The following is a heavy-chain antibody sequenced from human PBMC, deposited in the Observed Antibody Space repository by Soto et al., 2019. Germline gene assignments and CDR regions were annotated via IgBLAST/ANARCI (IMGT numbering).Heavy chain of an antibody. V-gene: IGHV3-53*01. D-gene: IGHD2-21*02. CDR1: GFSVRTNY. Sequence: GGSLRLSCAASGFSVRTNYMSWVRQAPGKGLEWVSVFESGGSIYYADSVKGRFIISRDYAKNTVYLQMNSLRADDTAVYYCARAGVTPHFFDYWGQGTLVTVPQ. CDR2: FESGGSI. J-gene: IGHJ4*02. CDR3: ARAGVTPHFFDY.